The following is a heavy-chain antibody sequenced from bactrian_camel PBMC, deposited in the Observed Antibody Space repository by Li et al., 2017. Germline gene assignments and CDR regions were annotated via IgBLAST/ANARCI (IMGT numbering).Heavy chain of an antibody. V-gene: IGHV3S59*01. D-gene: IGHD3*01. Sequence: DVQLVESGGGSVQAGGSLRLSCEVSGYTYSSYCMGWFRQAPGKEREGVAVITRIHGGTEYADSVKGRFIISQDSSKMTWSLQMNNLKPEDTAMYYCAAVTGCSLTPWLRDPGNKSGPMNWGQGTQVTVS. J-gene: IGHJ4*01. CDR3: AAVTGCSLTPWLRDPGNKSGPMN. CDR1: GYTYSSYC. CDR2: ITRIHGGT.